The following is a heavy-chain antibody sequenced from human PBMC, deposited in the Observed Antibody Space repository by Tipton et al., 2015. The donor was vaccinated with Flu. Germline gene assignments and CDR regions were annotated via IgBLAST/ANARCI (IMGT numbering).Heavy chain of an antibody. V-gene: IGHV4-39*01. Sequence: TLSLTCNVSGGSISSSSDYWGWIRQPPGKGLEWIGRMYHSGNSYYNPSLKTRVTISVDTSRNQFTLNLSSVTAADTAVYYCARQGAKVDAFDIWGQGTMVTVSS. J-gene: IGHJ3*02. CDR2: MYHSGNS. CDR3: ARQGAKVDAFDI. CDR1: GGSISSSSDY.